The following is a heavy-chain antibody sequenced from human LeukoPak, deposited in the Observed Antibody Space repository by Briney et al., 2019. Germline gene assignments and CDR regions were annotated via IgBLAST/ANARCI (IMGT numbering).Heavy chain of an antibody. CDR2: ISYDGSNK. CDR1: GFTFSSYG. Sequence: GGSLRLSCAASGFTFSSYGMHWVRQAPGKGLEWVAVISYDGSNKYYADSVKGRFTISRDNSKNTLYLQMNSLRAEDTAVYYCAKDRGDYYDSSGYYSGGFHIWGQGTMVTVSS. V-gene: IGHV3-30*18. CDR3: AKDRGDYYDSSGYYSGGFHI. D-gene: IGHD3-22*01. J-gene: IGHJ3*02.